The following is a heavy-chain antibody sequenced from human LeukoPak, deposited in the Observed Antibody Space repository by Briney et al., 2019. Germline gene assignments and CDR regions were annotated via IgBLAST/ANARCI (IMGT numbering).Heavy chain of an antibody. CDR1: GFSFSSYA. V-gene: IGHV3-30*04. CDR2: ISYDGSNK. J-gene: IGHJ4*02. D-gene: IGHD1-1*01. Sequence: GRSLRLSCAASGFSFSSYAMHWVRQAPGKGLEWVAVISYDGSNKFYADSVSGRFTIYRDNSKNTLYLQMNSLRAEDTAVYYCAKDAGQRANNWYYFDYWGQGTLVTVSS. CDR3: AKDAGQRANNWYYFDY.